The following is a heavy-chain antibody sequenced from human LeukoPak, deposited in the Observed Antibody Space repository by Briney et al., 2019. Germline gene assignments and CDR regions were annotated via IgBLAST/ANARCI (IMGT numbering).Heavy chain of an antibody. Sequence: GGSLRLSCVASGFTFSRYWMSWVRQAPGKGLEWVAKIKQDGSGQYYLDSVKGRFTISSDNAKNSLYLQMNSLRAEDTAVYFCTTGYSSGWYNEGNYWGQGTLVTVSS. D-gene: IGHD6-19*01. CDR2: IKQDGSGQ. CDR1: GFTFSRYW. V-gene: IGHV3-7*01. CDR3: TTGYSSGWYNEGNY. J-gene: IGHJ4*02.